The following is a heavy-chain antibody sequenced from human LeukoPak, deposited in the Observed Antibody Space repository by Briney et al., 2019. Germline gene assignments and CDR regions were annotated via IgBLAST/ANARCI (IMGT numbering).Heavy chain of an antibody. D-gene: IGHD3-22*01. J-gene: IGHJ6*03. CDR2: IYHSGST. CDR3: ARVEAYDSSGFYYYYYMDV. V-gene: IGHV4-4*02. Sequence: ASETLSLTCAVSGGSISSSNWWSWVRQPPGKGLEWIGEIYHSGSTNYNPSLKSRVTISVDTSKNQFSLKLSSVTAADTAVYYCARVEAYDSSGFYYYYYMDVWGKGTTVTVSS. CDR1: GGSISSSNW.